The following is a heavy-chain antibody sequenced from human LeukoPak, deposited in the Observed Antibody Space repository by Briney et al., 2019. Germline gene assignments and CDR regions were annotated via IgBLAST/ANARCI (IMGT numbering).Heavy chain of an antibody. CDR1: GGSISSYY. CDR2: IYYSGST. J-gene: IGHJ1*01. CDR3: ARCRGNLWCEYFQH. D-gene: IGHD4/OR15-4a*01. Sequence: TSETLSLTCTVSGGSISSYYWSWIRQPPGKGLEWIGYIYYSGSTNYNPSLKSRVTISVDTSKNQFSLKLSSVTAADTAVYYCARCRGNLWCEYFQHWGQGTLVTVSS. V-gene: IGHV4-59*01.